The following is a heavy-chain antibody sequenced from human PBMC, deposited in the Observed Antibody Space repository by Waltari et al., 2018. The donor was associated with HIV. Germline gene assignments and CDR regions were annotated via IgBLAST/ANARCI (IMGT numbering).Heavy chain of an antibody. J-gene: IGHJ4*02. CDR1: GYTFTSYG. Sequence: QVQLVQSGAEVKKPGASVKVSCKASGYTFTSYGISWVRQAPGQGLEWMGWVSAYNGNTNEAQNLQGRVTMTTDTSTSTAYMELRSLRSDDTAVYYCARINCTSVSCYASLDYWGQGTLVTVSS. D-gene: IGHD2-2*01. CDR3: ARINCTSVSCYASLDY. CDR2: VSAYNGNT. V-gene: IGHV1-18*01.